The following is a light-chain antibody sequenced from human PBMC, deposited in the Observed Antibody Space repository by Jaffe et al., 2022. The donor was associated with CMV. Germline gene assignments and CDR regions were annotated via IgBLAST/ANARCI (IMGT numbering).Light chain of an antibody. J-gene: IGLJ1*01. CDR1: NSNIGNNY. CDR2: DND. CDR3: GAWDSNLSAFV. Sequence: QSALTQPPSVSAAPGQKVSISCSGMNSNIGNNYVSWYQQVPGTPPKLLIYDNDKRPSEIPDRFSGSKSGTSAALGITGLQTGDEADYYCGAWDSNLSAFVFAPGTKVTVL. V-gene: IGLV1-51*01.